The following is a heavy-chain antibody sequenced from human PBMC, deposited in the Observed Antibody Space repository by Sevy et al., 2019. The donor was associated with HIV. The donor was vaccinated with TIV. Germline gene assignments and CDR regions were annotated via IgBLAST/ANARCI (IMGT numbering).Heavy chain of an antibody. CDR3: ARDPYSSSTLYYYYYGMDV. CDR1: GYIFTSYG. D-gene: IGHD6-6*01. V-gene: IGHV1-18*01. CDR2: ISAYNGNT. J-gene: IGHJ6*02. Sequence: ASVKVSCKASGYIFTSYGISWVRQAPGQGREWMGWISAYNGNTNYAQKLQGRVTMTTDTSTSTAYMELRSLRSDDTAVYYCARDPYSSSTLYYYYYGMDVWGQGITVTVSS.